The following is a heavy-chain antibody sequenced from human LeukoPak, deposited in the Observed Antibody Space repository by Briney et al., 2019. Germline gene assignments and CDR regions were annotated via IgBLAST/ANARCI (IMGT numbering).Heavy chain of an antibody. CDR2: VNDGGNT. J-gene: IGHJ4*02. Sequence: PSETLSLTCAVYNGSFSGYYWSWIRQSPEKGLEWIGEVNDGGNTHYNPSLRSRVTISLDTSKNHFSLKLTSVTAADTAVYYCACTIRTNGHENWGQGTLVTVSS. CDR3: ACTIRTNGHEN. V-gene: IGHV4-34*01. CDR1: NGSFSGYY. D-gene: IGHD2-2*01.